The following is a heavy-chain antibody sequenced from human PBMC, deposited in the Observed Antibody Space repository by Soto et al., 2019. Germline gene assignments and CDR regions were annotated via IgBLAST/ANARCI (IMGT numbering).Heavy chain of an antibody. Sequence: RLECMGRISAGNGNPKYSQKFPGRVTITTDTSASTAYMELSSLRSEDTAVYFCAREDMLRTPYYFDYWGQGSLVTGSS. CDR2: ISAGNGNP. V-gene: IGHV1-3*01. CDR3: AREDMLRTPYYFDY. D-gene: IGHD2-8*01. J-gene: IGHJ4*02.